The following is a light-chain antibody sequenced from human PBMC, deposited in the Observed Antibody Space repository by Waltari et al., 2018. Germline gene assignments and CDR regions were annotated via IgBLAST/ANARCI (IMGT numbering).Light chain of an antibody. V-gene: IGKV3-20*01. Sequence: EIVLTQSPGTLSLSPGERATPSCRANQSVRGSLAWYQPKGGQAPRLLMFGASSRATGIPDRFSGSGSGTDFSLTISSLEPEDFAVYYCQHYVRLPATFGQGTKVEIK. CDR1: QSVRGS. CDR2: GAS. CDR3: QHYVRLPAT. J-gene: IGKJ1*01.